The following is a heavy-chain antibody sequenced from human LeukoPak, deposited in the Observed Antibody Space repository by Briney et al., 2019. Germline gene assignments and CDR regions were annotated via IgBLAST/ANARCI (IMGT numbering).Heavy chain of an antibody. CDR3: ARGVRSFYFDY. J-gene: IGHJ4*02. CDR2: IIPIFGTA. Sequence: GASVKVSCKASGYTFTSYAISWVRQAPGRGLEWMGGIIPIFGTANYAQKFQGRVTITADESTSTAYMELSSLRSEDTAVYYCARGVRSFYFDYWGQGTLVTVSS. V-gene: IGHV1-69*13. D-gene: IGHD3-10*01. CDR1: GYTFTSYA.